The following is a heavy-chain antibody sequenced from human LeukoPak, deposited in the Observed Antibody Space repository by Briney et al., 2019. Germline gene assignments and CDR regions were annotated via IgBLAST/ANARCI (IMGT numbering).Heavy chain of an antibody. Sequence: SENLSLTCGVSGGSFSGYYWSWIRQSPGKGLEWIGEINESGSTYYNPSLKSRVTISVDTSKNQFSLKLSSVTAADTAVYYCARLYDYGDYTVYWGQGTLVTVSS. V-gene: IGHV4-34*01. CDR3: ARLYDYGDYTVY. J-gene: IGHJ4*02. CDR1: GGSFSGYY. CDR2: INESGST. D-gene: IGHD4-17*01.